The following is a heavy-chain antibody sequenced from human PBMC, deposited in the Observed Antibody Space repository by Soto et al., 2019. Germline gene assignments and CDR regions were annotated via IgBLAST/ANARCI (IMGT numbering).Heavy chain of an antibody. CDR2: ITSSSSTI. Sequence: EVQLVESGGGLVQPGGSLRLSCAASGFRFSGYTMNWVRQAPGKGLEWVSHITSSSSTIYYADSVKGRFTISRDNAKNSLYLQMNSLRAEDTDVYYCASHLATSRNYMDVWGKGTTVTVSS. J-gene: IGHJ6*03. CDR1: GFRFSGYT. V-gene: IGHV3-48*01. CDR3: ASHLATSRNYMDV. D-gene: IGHD2-2*01.